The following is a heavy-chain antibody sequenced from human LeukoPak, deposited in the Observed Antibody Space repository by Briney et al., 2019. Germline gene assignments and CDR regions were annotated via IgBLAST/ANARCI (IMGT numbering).Heavy chain of an antibody. CDR3: AKSGSGWYQGGSDFDY. J-gene: IGHJ4*02. Sequence: SGGSLRLSCAASGFTFSSYGMHWVRQAPGKGLEWVAFIRYDGSNKYYADSVKGRFTISRDNSKNTLYLQMNSLRAEDTAVYCCAKSGSGWYQGGSDFDYWGQGTLVTVSS. CDR2: IRYDGSNK. V-gene: IGHV3-30*02. D-gene: IGHD6-19*01. CDR1: GFTFSSYG.